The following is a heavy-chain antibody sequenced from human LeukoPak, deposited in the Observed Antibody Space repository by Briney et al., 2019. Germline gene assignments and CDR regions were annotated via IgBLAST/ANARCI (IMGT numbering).Heavy chain of an antibody. CDR3: ARSIVLLPAAIGWFDP. J-gene: IGHJ5*02. V-gene: IGHV4-30-2*01. Sequence: SQTLSLTCAVSGGSISRGGYSWSWIRQPPGKGLEWIGYFYHSGSTYYNPSLKSRVIISVGRSKNQFSLKLSSVAAADTAVYYCARSIVLLPAAIGWFDPWGQGTLVTVSS. CDR2: FYHSGST. D-gene: IGHD2-2*01. CDR1: GGSISRGGYS.